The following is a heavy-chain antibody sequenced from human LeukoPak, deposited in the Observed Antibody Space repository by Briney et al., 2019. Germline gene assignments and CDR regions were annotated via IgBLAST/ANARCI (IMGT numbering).Heavy chain of an antibody. D-gene: IGHD3-10*01. CDR1: GFTFSSYS. V-gene: IGHV3-21*01. CDR3: ARGEYGSGSYHIDY. CDR2: ISSSSSYI. J-gene: IGHJ4*02. Sequence: GVLRLSCAASGFTFSSYSMNWVRQAPGKGLESVSSISSSSSYIHYADSVKGRFTISRDNAKNSLYLQMNSLRAEDTAVYYCARGEYGSGSYHIDYWGQGTLVTVSS.